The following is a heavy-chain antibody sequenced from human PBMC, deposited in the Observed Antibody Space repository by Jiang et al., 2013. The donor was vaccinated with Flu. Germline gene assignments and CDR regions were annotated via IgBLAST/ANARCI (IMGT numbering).Heavy chain of an antibody. CDR1: GDSVSSNSAA. D-gene: IGHD2-15*01. J-gene: IGHJ4*02. CDR2: TYYRSKWYN. V-gene: IGHV6-1*01. Sequence: QTLSLTCAISGDSVSSNSAAWNWIRQSPSRGLEWLGRTYYRSKWYNDYAVSVKSRITINPDTSKNQFSLQLNSVTPEDTAVYYCARGEGYCSGGSCYPFDYWGQGTLVTVSS. CDR3: ARGEGYCSGGSCYPFDY.